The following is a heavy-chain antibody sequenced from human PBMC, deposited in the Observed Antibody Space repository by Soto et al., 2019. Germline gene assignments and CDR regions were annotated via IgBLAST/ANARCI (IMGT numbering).Heavy chain of an antibody. CDR2: IVVGSGNT. J-gene: IGHJ3*02. CDR1: GFTFTSSA. CDR3: AAGVTYDGNFDI. Sequence: SVKVSCKASGFTFTSSAMQWVRQARGQRLEWIGWIVVGSGNTNYAQKFQERVSITRDMSTRTAYMELSSLRSEDTAVYYCAAGVTYDGNFDIWGQGTTVTVSS. V-gene: IGHV1-58*02. D-gene: IGHD5-12*01.